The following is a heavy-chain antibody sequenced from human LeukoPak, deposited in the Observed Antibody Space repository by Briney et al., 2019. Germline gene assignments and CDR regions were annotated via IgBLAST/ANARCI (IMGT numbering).Heavy chain of an antibody. CDR2: INTNTGNP. J-gene: IGHJ4*02. CDR3: VRNGIYPLIYYDY. Sequence: ASVKVSCKASGYTFTYYTMNWVRQAPGQGLEWIGCINTNTGNPTYAQGFTGRFVFSLDTSASTAFLQISSLKAADTAVYYCVRNGIYPLIYYDYWGQGTLVTVSS. D-gene: IGHD5-12*01. V-gene: IGHV7-4-1*02. CDR1: GYTFTYYT.